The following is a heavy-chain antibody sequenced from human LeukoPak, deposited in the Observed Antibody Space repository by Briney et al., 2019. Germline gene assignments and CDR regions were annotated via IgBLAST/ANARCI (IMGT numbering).Heavy chain of an antibody. D-gene: IGHD2/OR15-2a*01. CDR2: IYASGNT. Sequence: SETLSLTCSVSGGSFSNYYWNWLRQPAGKGLEWIGRIYASGNTNYNPSLKSRVTISMDKSKNHFSLNLKSGTAADTAFYYCARDFYGDDGHHPFDYWGQGIQVTVSS. J-gene: IGHJ4*02. CDR1: GGSFSNYY. CDR3: ARDFYGDDGHHPFDY. V-gene: IGHV4-4*07.